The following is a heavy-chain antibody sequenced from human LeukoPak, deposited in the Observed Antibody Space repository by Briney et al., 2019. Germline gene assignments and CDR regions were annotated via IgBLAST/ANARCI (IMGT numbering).Heavy chain of an antibody. D-gene: IGHD3-10*01. CDR2: ISSSSTTI. CDR3: ARDAYGSGNNWFDP. Sequence: HPGGSLRLSCAASGFTFSSYSMNWVRQAPGKGLEWVSYISSSSTTIYYADSVKGRFTISRDNAKNSLYLQMNSLRAEDTAVYYCARDAYGSGNNWFDPWGQGTLVTVSS. CDR1: GFTFSSYS. V-gene: IGHV3-48*01. J-gene: IGHJ5*02.